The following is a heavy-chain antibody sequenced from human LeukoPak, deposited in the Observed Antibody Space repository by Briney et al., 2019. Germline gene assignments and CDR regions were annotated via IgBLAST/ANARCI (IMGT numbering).Heavy chain of an antibody. V-gene: IGHV3-23*01. CDR2: ISDTPV. Sequence: GGSLRLSCAASGFTFSTFAMPWVRQAPGKGLEWVSTISDTPVYYADSVKGRFTISRDDSKNTMFLQMNSLRAEDTAIYYCAKDSFSHNGIYDALDIWGQGTMVTVSS. CDR1: GFTFSTFA. CDR3: AKDSFSHNGIYDALDI. J-gene: IGHJ3*02. D-gene: IGHD2-8*01.